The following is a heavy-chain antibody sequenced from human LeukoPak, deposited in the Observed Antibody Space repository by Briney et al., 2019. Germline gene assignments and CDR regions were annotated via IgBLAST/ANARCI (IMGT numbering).Heavy chain of an antibody. CDR3: ARDFKAGFGEFPIDY. V-gene: IGHV3-21*01. CDR2: IISSSSYI. Sequence: GGSLRLSCAASGYTFSSYSMNWFRQAPGKGREWGSSIISSSSYIYYAGSVKGRFTMSRDNAKNSLYLQMNSRRAEDTAVYYCARDFKAGFGEFPIDYWGQGTLVTVSS. CDR1: GYTFSSYS. D-gene: IGHD3-10*01. J-gene: IGHJ4*02.